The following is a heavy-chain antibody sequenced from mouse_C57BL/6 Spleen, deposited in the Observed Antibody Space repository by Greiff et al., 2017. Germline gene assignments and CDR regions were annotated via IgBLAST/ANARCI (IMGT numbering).Heavy chain of an antibody. D-gene: IGHD2-12*01. V-gene: IGHV5-6*01. J-gene: IGHJ4*01. Sequence: EVKLVDSGGDLVKPGGSLKLSCAASGFTFSSYGMSWVRQTPDKRLEWVATISSGGSYTYYPDSVKGRFTISRDNAKNTLYLQMSSLKSEDTAMYYCARHPSTTGRMDYWGQGTSVTVSS. CDR2: ISSGGSYT. CDR1: GFTFSSYG. CDR3: ARHPSTTGRMDY.